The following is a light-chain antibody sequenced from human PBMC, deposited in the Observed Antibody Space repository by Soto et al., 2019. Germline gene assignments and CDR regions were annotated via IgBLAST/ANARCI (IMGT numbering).Light chain of an antibody. V-gene: IGLV2-11*01. CDR2: DVS. J-gene: IGLJ1*01. CDR3: CSYAGSYTFYF. Sequence: QSALTQPRTVSGYPGQSVTISSTGTSSDVGGYNYVSWYQQYPGTAPKLMIYDVSMRPSGVPDRFAGSKSGNTASLTSSGLQAEDEADYYCCSYAGSYTFYFFGTGTKVTVL. CDR1: SSDVGGYNY.